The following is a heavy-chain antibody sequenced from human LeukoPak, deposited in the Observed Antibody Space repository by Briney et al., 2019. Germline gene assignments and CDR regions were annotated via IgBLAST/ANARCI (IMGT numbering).Heavy chain of an antibody. CDR2: IIPIFGTA. V-gene: IGHV1-69*06. J-gene: IGHJ5*02. D-gene: IGHD3-10*01. CDR1: GGTFSSYA. Sequence: SVKVSCKASGGTFSSYAISWVRQAPGQGLEWMGGIIPIFGTANYAQKFQGRVTITADKSTNTTYMELNSLASDDTAVYYCARGSHYYGSGSYTEFDPWGQGTPVTVSS. CDR3: ARGSHYYGSGSYTEFDP.